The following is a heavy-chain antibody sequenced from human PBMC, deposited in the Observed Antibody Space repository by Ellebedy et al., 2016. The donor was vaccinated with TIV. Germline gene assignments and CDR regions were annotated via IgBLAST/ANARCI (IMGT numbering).Heavy chain of an antibody. CDR1: GYSISSGSY. CDR2: FYPGGST. CDR3: ARALSSSWFHYYFYGMDL. J-gene: IGHJ6*02. D-gene: IGHD6-13*01. Sequence: SETLSLTCSVSGYSISSGSYWAWFRQPPGKGLEWIGSFYPGGSTYYSPSLKSRVTISIGTSKKQFSLNLTSVSAADTAVYYCARALSSSWFHYYFYGMDLWGQGTTVTVSS. V-gene: IGHV4-38-2*02.